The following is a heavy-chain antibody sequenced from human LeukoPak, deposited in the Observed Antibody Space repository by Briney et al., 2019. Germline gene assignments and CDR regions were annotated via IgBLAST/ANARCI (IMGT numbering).Heavy chain of an antibody. D-gene: IGHD1-26*01. Sequence: GGSLRLSCAASGFTFSSYSMNWVRQAPGKGLEWVSSISSSSSYIYYADSVKGRFTISRDNAKNSMYLQMNSLRAEDTAVYYCARVPLGSTSYVRYYFNYPSQGTLVTVSS. J-gene: IGHJ4*02. CDR3: ARVPLGSTSYVRYYFNY. CDR1: GFTFSSYS. V-gene: IGHV3-21*01. CDR2: ISSSSSYI.